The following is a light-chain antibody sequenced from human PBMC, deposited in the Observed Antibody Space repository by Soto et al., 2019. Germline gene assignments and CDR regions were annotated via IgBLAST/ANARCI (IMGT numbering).Light chain of an antibody. CDR3: QQYDSYPLT. CDR1: QSISSW. Sequence: DIQMTQSPSTLSASVGDRVTITCRASQSISSWLAWYQQKPGKAPNLLIYKACSLESGVPSRFSGSGSGTEFPLTVSSLQPDDFATYYCQQYDSYPLTFGGGTKVEIK. CDR2: KAC. V-gene: IGKV1-5*03. J-gene: IGKJ4*01.